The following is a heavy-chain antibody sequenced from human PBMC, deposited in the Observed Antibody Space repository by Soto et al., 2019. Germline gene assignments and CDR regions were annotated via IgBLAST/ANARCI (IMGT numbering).Heavy chain of an antibody. CDR1: GYTFTGYY. CDR3: ARERYQVISDGMDV. D-gene: IGHD2-2*01. V-gene: IGHV1-2*02. Sequence: ASVKVSCKASGYTFTGYYIRWVREAPGQGLEWMGWINPQTGGTIYAQKFQGRVTLSRDTSINTAYLELSRLTFDDAAVYFCARERYQVISDGMDVWGQGTTVTVSS. J-gene: IGHJ6*02. CDR2: INPQTGGT.